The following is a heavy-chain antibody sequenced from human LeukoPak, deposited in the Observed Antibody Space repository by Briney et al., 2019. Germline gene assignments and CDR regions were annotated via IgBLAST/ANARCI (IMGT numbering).Heavy chain of an antibody. D-gene: IGHD4-17*01. CDR2: IYTSGST. CDR1: GGSISSYY. CDR3: ARDLGATTVTKSDNAFDI. J-gene: IGHJ3*02. Sequence: PSETLSLTCTVSGGSISSYYWSWIRQPAGKGLEWIGRIYTSGSTNYNPSLKSRVTMSVDTSKNQFSLKLSSVTAADTAVYYCARDLGATTVTKSDNAFDIWGQGTMVTVSS. V-gene: IGHV4-4*07.